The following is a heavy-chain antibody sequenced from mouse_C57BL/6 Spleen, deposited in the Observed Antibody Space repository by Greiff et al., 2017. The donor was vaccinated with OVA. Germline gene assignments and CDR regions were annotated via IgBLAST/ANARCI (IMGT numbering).Heavy chain of an antibody. D-gene: IGHD1-1*01. Sequence: DVQLQESGGGLVKPGGSLKLSCAASGFTFSDYGMHWVRQAPEKGLEWVAYISSGSSTIYYADTVKGRFTISRDNAKNTLFLQMTSLRSEDTAMYYCARRGYYGSSLYWYFDVWGTGTTVTVSS. V-gene: IGHV5-17*01. CDR1: GFTFSDYG. CDR2: ISSGSSTI. J-gene: IGHJ1*03. CDR3: ARRGYYGSSLYWYFDV.